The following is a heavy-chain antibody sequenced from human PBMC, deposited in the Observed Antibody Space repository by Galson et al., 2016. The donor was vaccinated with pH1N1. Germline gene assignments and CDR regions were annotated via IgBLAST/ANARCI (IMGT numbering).Heavy chain of an antibody. CDR3: AKEIQRGSYGMDV. V-gene: IGHV3-43*01. J-gene: IGHJ6*02. D-gene: IGHD3-16*01. Sequence: SLRLSCAAPGFTFHDYTMHWVRHTPGKGLEWVSLGSWDGGSTYYADYVKGRFTVSRDNSKNSLYLQMNSLRSEDTALYYCAKEIQRGSYGMDVWGRGTTVTVSS. CDR2: GSWDGGST. CDR1: GFTFHDYT.